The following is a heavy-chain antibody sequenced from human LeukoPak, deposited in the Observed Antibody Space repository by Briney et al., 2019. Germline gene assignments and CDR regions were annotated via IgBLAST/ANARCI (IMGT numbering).Heavy chain of an antibody. Sequence: PGGSLRLSCAASGFTFSSYWMHWVRQAPGKGPVWVSRINSDGSSTSYADSVKGRFTISRDNAKNTLYLQMNSLRAEDTAVYYCARGRPYYFDYWGQGTLVTVSS. CDR2: INSDGSST. CDR1: GFTFSSYW. CDR3: ARGRPYYFDY. V-gene: IGHV3-74*01. J-gene: IGHJ4*02. D-gene: IGHD6-6*01.